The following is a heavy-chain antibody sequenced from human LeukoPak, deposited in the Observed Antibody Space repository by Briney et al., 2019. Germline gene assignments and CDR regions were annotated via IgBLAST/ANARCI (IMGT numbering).Heavy chain of an antibody. J-gene: IGHJ4*02. Sequence: SETLSLTCTVSGGSVSSSGYFWGWIRQPPGKGLEWIGSIYYSGSTYYNPSLKSRVTISVDTSKNQFSLKLTSVTAADTAVYYCARDWLGSGSYYPVYFDYWGQGTLVTVSS. D-gene: IGHD3-10*01. V-gene: IGHV4-39*07. CDR3: ARDWLGSGSYYPVYFDY. CDR1: GGSVSSSGYF. CDR2: IYYSGST.